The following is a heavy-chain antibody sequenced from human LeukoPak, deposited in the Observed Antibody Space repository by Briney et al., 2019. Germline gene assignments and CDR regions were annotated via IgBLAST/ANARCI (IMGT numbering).Heavy chain of an antibody. J-gene: IGHJ5*02. D-gene: IGHD2-15*01. V-gene: IGHV1-69*13. Sequence: ASVKVSCKASGGTFSSYAISWVRQAPGQGLEWMGGIIPIFGTANYAQKFQGRVTITADESTSTAYMELSSLRSEDTAVYYCARDRRSGGSCYSVGLCWFDPWGQGTLVTVSS. CDR2: IIPIFGTA. CDR1: GGTFSSYA. CDR3: ARDRRSGGSCYSVGLCWFDP.